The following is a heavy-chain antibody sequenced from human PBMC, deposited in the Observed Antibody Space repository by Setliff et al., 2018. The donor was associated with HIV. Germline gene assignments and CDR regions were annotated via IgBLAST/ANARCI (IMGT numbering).Heavy chain of an antibody. Sequence: PSETLSLTCTLSGGSITNNNVYWGWIRRTPGKGLEWIASVDGSGTAHSNPSLKSRVTVSKDRSKTRFSLKMTSVTAADTALYYCVREKFGSGSSIPEVRLFDPWGQGTLVTVSS. CDR2: VDGSGTA. V-gene: IGHV4-39*02. J-gene: IGHJ5*02. D-gene: IGHD6-13*01. CDR3: VREKFGSGSSIPEVRLFDP. CDR1: GGSITNNNVY.